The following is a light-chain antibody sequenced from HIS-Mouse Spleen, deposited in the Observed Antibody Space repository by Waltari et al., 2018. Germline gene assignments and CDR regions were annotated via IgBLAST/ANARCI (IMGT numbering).Light chain of an antibody. CDR1: SSNIGSNY. Sequence: QSVLTQPPSASGTPGQRVTISCSGSSSNIGSNYVYWYQQLPGTAPKLLTYRNNHRPSGVPDRFSGSKPGTSASLAISGLRSEDEADYYCAAWDDSLSGVFGGGTKLTVL. V-gene: IGLV1-47*01. CDR2: RNN. CDR3: AAWDDSLSGV. J-gene: IGLJ2*01.